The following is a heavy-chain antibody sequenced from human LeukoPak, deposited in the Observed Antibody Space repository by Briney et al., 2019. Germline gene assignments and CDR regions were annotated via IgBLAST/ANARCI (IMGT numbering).Heavy chain of an antibody. CDR1: GGSISSGSYY. D-gene: IGHD3-22*01. J-gene: IGHJ4*02. CDR2: IYTSGST. CDR3: ARSNYYDSSGYSLFDY. V-gene: IGHV4-61*02. Sequence: SETLSLTCTVSGGSISSGSYYWSWIRQPAGKGLEWIGRIYTSGSTNYNPSLKSRVTIPVDTSKNQFSLKLSSVTAADTAVYYCARSNYYDSSGYSLFDYWGQGTLVTVSS.